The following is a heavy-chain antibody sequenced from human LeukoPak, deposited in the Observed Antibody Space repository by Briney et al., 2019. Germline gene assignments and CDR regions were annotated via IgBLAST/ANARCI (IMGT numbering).Heavy chain of an antibody. J-gene: IGHJ6*02. V-gene: IGHV4-34*01. Sequence: SETLSLTCAVSGGSFSGYYWYWIRQPPGKGLEWIGEINHGESTNYNPSLKSRATLSVDTSKNQFSLKLTSVTAADTAVYYCARGRTYYYDTSGYYPSIYYGMDVWGQGTTVVVSS. CDR3: ARGRTYYYDTSGYYPSIYYGMDV. D-gene: IGHD3-22*01. CDR1: GGSFSGYY. CDR2: INHGEST.